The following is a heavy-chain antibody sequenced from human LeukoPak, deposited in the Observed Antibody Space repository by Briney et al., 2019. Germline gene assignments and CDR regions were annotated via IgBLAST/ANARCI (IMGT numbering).Heavy chain of an antibody. D-gene: IGHD3-9*01. J-gene: IGHJ4*02. V-gene: IGHV3-7*01. Sequence: QPGGSLRLSCAASGFTFSSYWTSWVRQAPGKGLEWVANIKQDGSEKYYVDSVKGRFTISRDNAKNSLYLQMNSLRAEGTAVYYCATSVRYFDWLLRAKYYFDYRGQGTLVTVSS. CDR2: IKQDGSEK. CDR3: ATSVRYFDWLLRAKYYFDY. CDR1: GFTFSSYW.